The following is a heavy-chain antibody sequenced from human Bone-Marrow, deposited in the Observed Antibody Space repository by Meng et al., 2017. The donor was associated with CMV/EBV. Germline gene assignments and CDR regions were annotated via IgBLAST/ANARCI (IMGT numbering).Heavy chain of an antibody. J-gene: IGHJ6*02. D-gene: IGHD5-12*01. Sequence: SVKVSCKASGYTFTSYGISWVRQAPGQGLEWMGGITPIFGTPNYAQKFQGRVTITTDESTSTAYMELSSLRSEDTAVYYCARGVATIRGYYYYYGMDVWGQGTTVTVSS. CDR3: ARGVATIRGYYYYYGMDV. V-gene: IGHV1-69*05. CDR2: ITPIFGTP. CDR1: GYTFTSYG.